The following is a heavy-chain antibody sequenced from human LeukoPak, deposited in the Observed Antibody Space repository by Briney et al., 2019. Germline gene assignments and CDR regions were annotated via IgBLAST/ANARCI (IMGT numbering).Heavy chain of an antibody. Sequence: GGPLTLPCAASGFTFGTYAMSWLRQAPGKGLEWVSDISYRGSTYYADSVKARFTISRDNSKNPLYLHMSSLRDEGTAIYYCAISLYFGSLAGFDYWGERTPLTVSS. CDR2: ISYRGST. D-gene: IGHD1-26*01. J-gene: IGHJ4*02. CDR1: GFTFGTYA. CDR3: AISLYFGSLAGFDY. V-gene: IGHV3-23*01.